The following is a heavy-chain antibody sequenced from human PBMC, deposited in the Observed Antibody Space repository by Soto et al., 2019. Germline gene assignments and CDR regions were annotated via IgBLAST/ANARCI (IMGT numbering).Heavy chain of an antibody. J-gene: IGHJ4*02. CDR1: GFTFSSYG. CDR3: ARDRSLAQEMATTYDCYFDF. CDR2: IRYDGSNK. D-gene: IGHD5-12*01. V-gene: IGHV3-33*01. Sequence: QVQLVESGGGVVQPGRSLRLSCAASGFTFSSYGMHWVRQAPGKGLEWVAVIRYDGSNKYYADYVKGRFTISRDKSKNTLYLQKNSLRAEDTAVYYCARDRSLAQEMATTYDCYFDFWVQGTLVTVSS.